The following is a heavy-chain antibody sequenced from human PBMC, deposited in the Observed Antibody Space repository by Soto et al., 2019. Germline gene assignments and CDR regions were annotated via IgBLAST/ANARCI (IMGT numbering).Heavy chain of an antibody. D-gene: IGHD2-8*02. CDR1: GDSISSYY. J-gene: IGHJ4*02. CDR2: IYYSGST. V-gene: IGHV4-59*12. Sequence: PSETLSLTCTVSGDSISSYYWSWIRQPPGKGLEWIGYIYYSGSTNYNPSLKSRVTISVDTSKNQFSLKLTSVTAADTAAYYCARDKITGLFDYWGQGTLVTVSS. CDR3: ARDKITGLFDY.